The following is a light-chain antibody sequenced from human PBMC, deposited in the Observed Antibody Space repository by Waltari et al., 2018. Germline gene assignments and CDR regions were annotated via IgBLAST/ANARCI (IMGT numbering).Light chain of an antibody. CDR2: DAS. V-gene: IGKV3-11*01. J-gene: IGKJ4*01. CDR3: QQRSNWLT. CDR1: QSVSSY. Sequence: EIVLTQSPAPLSLSPGERATLSCSASQSVSSYLAWYQQKPGQAPRLLIYDASNSATGIPARFSGSGSGTDFTLTISSLEPEDFAVYYCQQRSNWLTFGGGTKVEIK.